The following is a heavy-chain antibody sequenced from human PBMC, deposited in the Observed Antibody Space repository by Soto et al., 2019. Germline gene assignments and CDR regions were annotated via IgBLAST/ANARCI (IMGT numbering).Heavy chain of an antibody. V-gene: IGHV3-23*01. Sequence: PGGALRLSCAASEFTFSIYAMSWVRQAPGKGLEWVSAISGSGGSTYYADSVKGRFTISRDNSKNTLYLQMNSLRAEDTAVYYCAKTFLITMIAVAQVFDYWGQGTMVTVSS. D-gene: IGHD3-22*01. CDR1: EFTFSIYA. CDR3: AKTFLITMIAVAQVFDY. J-gene: IGHJ4*02. CDR2: ISGSGGST.